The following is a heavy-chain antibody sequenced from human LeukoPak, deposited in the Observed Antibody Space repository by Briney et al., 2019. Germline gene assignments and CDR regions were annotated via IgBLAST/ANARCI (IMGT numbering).Heavy chain of an antibody. V-gene: IGHV4-30-4*01. CDR1: GGSISSGDYY. J-gene: IGHJ4*02. CDR2: IYYSGGT. D-gene: IGHD6-13*01. CDR3: AGTRQYSSSWFDY. Sequence: PSETLSLTCTVSGGSISSGDYYWSWIRQPPGKGLEWIGYIYYSGGTYYNPSLKSRVTISVDTSKNQFSLKLSSVTAADTAVYYCAGTRQYSSSWFDYWGQGTLVTVSS.